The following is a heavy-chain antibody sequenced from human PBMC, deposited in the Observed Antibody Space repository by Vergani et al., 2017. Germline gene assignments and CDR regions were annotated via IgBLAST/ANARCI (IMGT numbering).Heavy chain of an antibody. J-gene: IGHJ6*02. CDR1: GGSFNTYY. CDR3: ARELSYYYGSGSDDYNPYYYEGMDV. Sequence: QVQLEESGPGLVKPSETLSLTCTVSGGSFNTYYWSWIRQSPGKGLEWIGYIYSTGSTNYNPSLNSRVTMSVDTSKNQFSLKLTSVTAGDTAVYFCARELSYYYGSGSDDYNPYYYEGMDVWGPGTTVTVSS. CDR2: IYSTGST. D-gene: IGHD3-10*01. V-gene: IGHV4-59*12.